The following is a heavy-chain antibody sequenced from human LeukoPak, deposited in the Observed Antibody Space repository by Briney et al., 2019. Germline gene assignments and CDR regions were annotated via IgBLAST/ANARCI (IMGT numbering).Heavy chain of an antibody. Sequence: SETLSLTCTVSDGSISSSSYYWGWIRQPPGKGLEWIGSISYSGSTYYNSSLKSRVTISVDTSKNQFSLKLSSVTAADTAVYYCARDRGLKTTVKYNWFDPWGQGTLVTVSS. J-gene: IGHJ5*02. CDR1: DGSISSSSYY. CDR3: ARDRGLKTTVKYNWFDP. V-gene: IGHV4-39*07. CDR2: ISYSGST. D-gene: IGHD4-11*01.